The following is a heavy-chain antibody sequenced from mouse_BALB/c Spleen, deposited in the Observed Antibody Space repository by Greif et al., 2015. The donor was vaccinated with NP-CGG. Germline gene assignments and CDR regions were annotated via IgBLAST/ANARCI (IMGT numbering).Heavy chain of an antibody. CDR3: ARPDYYGSSYGWFAY. CDR1: GYSFTSYW. CDR2: IDPSDSET. Sequence: QVQLQQSGPQLVRPGASVKISCKASGYSFTSYWMHWVKQRPGQGLEWIGMIDPSDSETRLNQKFKDKATLTVDKSSSTAYMQLSSPTSEDSAVYYCARPDYYGSSYGWFAYWGQGTLVTVSA. D-gene: IGHD1-1*01. J-gene: IGHJ3*01. V-gene: IGHV1S127*01.